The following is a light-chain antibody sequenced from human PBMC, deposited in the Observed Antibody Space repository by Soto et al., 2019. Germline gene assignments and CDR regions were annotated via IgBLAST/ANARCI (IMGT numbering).Light chain of an antibody. V-gene: IGLV1-40*01. CDR1: SSDIGAGFD. CDR2: GNT. CDR3: QSYEHSRTGFSV. J-gene: IGLJ1*01. Sequence: QSVLTQPPSVSGAPGQRVTISCTGSSSDIGAGFDVHWYQHLPGTAPKLLIYGNTNRPSGVPGRFSGSKSGTSASLVITGLQAEDEADYYCQSYEHSRTGFSVFGPGTKVTVL.